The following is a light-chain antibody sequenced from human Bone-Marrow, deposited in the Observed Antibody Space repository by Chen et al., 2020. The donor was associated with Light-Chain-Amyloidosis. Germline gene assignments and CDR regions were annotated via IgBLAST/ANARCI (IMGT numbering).Light chain of an antibody. Sequence: QSVLPQPPPASGSPGLRVTLSCSASSSNIGSNYVYWYQQLPGTAPKLLIYRKNLRPSGVPDRFSGPKSGTSASLAISGLRSEDEADYYCAAWEDSLSGWVFGGGTKLTVL. V-gene: IGLV1-47*01. CDR3: AAWEDSLSGWV. CDR1: SSNIGSNY. J-gene: IGLJ3*02. CDR2: RKN.